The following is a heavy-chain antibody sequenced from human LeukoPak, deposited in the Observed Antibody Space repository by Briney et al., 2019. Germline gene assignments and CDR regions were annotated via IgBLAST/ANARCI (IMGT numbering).Heavy chain of an antibody. V-gene: IGHV1-69*13. CDR3: AREGGSSSTVFDY. CDR1: GGTFSSYA. D-gene: IGHD6-6*01. J-gene: IGHJ4*02. CDR2: IIPIFGTA. Sequence: VASVKVSCKASGGTFSSYAISWVRQAPGQGLERMGGIIPIFGTANYAQKFQGRVTITADESTSTAYMELSSLRSEDTAVYYCAREGGSSSTVFDYWGQGTLVTVSS.